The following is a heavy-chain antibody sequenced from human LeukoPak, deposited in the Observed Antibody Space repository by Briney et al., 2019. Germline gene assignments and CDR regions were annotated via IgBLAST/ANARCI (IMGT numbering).Heavy chain of an antibody. CDR2: IASDGSST. Sequence: GGSLRLSCAASGFTFSSYWMNWVRQTPGKGLVWVSRIASDGSSTTYADSVKGRFSISRDNAKNTLYLQMNSLRVEDTAVYYCARGRPHGNDYWGQGTLVTVSS. V-gene: IGHV3-74*01. J-gene: IGHJ4*02. D-gene: IGHD4-23*01. CDR1: GFTFSSYW. CDR3: ARGRPHGNDY.